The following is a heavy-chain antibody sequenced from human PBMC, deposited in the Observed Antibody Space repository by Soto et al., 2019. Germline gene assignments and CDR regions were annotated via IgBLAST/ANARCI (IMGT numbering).Heavy chain of an antibody. V-gene: IGHV1-69*13. D-gene: IGHD4-17*01. J-gene: IGHJ5*01. CDR3: ARDQDDCGGKGCFDS. CDR2: IIPIFGTA. CDR1: GGTFSSYA. Sequence: VASVKVSCKASGGTFSSYAISWVRQAPGQGLEWMGGIIPIFGTANYAQKFQGRVTITADESTSTAYMELSSLRSEDTAVYYCARDQDDCGGKGCFDSWGQGTLVTVSS.